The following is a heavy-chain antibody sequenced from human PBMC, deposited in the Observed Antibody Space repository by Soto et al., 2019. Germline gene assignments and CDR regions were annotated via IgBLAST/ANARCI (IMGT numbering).Heavy chain of an antibody. Sequence: QVQLVESGGGVVQPGRSLRLSCAASGFTFSSYGMHWVRQAPGKGLEWVAVISYDGSNKYYADSVKGRFTISRDNSKNTLYLQMNSLRAEDTAVYYCAKDRRSSWTGTTGHWFDPWGQGTLVTVSS. J-gene: IGHJ5*02. V-gene: IGHV3-30*18. CDR1: GFTFSSYG. CDR3: AKDRRSSWTGTTGHWFDP. D-gene: IGHD6-13*01. CDR2: ISYDGSNK.